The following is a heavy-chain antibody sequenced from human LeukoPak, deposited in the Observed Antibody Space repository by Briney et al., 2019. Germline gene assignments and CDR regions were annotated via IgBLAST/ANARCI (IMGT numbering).Heavy chain of an antibody. CDR3: AKSQRLVLYYYYYVDV. V-gene: IGHV3-9*01. CDR2: ISWNSGSI. Sequence: GGSLRLSCAASGFTFDDYAMHWVRQAPGKGLEWVSGISWNSGSIGYADSVKGRFTISRDNAKNSLYLQMNSLRAEDTAVYYCAKSQRLVLYYYYYVDVWGKGTTVTVSS. D-gene: IGHD6-25*01. CDR1: GFTFDDYA. J-gene: IGHJ6*03.